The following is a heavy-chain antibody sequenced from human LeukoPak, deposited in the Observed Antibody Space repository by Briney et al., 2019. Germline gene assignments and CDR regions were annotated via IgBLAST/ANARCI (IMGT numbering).Heavy chain of an antibody. V-gene: IGHV3-23*01. J-gene: IGHJ4*02. Sequence: GRSLRLSCAASGFTFSSYAMSWVRQAPGKGLEWVSAISGSGGSTYYADSVKGRFTISRDNSKNTLYLQMNSLRAEDTAVYYCARDLMGIAYRGAFYYWGQGTLVTVSS. CDR3: ARDLMGIAYRGAFYY. CDR1: GFTFSSYA. CDR2: ISGSGGST. D-gene: IGHD6-13*01.